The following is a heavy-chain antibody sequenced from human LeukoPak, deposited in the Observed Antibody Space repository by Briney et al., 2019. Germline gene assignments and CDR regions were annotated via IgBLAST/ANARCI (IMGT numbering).Heavy chain of an antibody. CDR1: GGTFSSYA. CDR2: IIPIFGTA. V-gene: IGHV1-69*13. Sequence: SVKVSCKASGGTFSSYAISWVRQAPGQGLEWMGGIIPIFGTANYAQRFQGRVTITADESTSTAYMELSSLRSEDTAVYYCASPSPRSARGDAFDIWGQGTMVTVSS. CDR3: ASPSPRSARGDAFDI. J-gene: IGHJ3*02.